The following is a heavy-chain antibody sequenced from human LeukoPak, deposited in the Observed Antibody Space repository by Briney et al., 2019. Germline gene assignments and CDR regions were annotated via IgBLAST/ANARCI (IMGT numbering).Heavy chain of an antibody. D-gene: IGHD3-22*01. CDR1: GFTFSSYA. J-gene: IGHJ3*02. Sequence: GGSLRLSCAASGFTFSSYAMHWVRQAPGKGLEWVAVISYDGSNKYYADSVKGRFTISRDNSKNTLYLQMNSPRAEDTAVYYCARGRGVVISALDIWGQGTMVTVSS. CDR2: ISYDGSNK. V-gene: IGHV3-30*04. CDR3: ARGRGVVISALDI.